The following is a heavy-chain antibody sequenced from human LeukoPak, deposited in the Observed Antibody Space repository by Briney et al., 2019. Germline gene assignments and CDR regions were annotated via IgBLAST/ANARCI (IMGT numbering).Heavy chain of an antibody. D-gene: IGHD3-9*01. CDR3: AKVGQNYDILTYYFDY. CDR2: ISNSDGNT. CDR1: GFTFSSYA. J-gene: IGHJ4*02. V-gene: IGHV3-23*01. Sequence: GGSLRLSCAASGFTFSSYAMSWVRQAPGKGLQWVSTISNSDGNTYYADSVKGRFTISRDNSKNTLYLQMNSLTAEDTAIYYCAKVGQNYDILTYYFDYWGQGTLVTVSS.